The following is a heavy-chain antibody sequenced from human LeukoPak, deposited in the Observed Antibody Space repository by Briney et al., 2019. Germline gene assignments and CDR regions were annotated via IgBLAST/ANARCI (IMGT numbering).Heavy chain of an antibody. CDR2: ISRSGTTV. D-gene: IGHD3-10*01. CDR3: ARKGELWFGESYYMDV. J-gene: IGHJ6*03. V-gene: IGHV3-48*03. Sequence: TGGSLRLSCAVSGFTFSSYEMNWVRQAPGKGLEWVSYISRSGTTVYYADSVKGRFTISRDNAKNSLYLQMNSLRGEDTAVYYCARKGELWFGESYYMDVWGKGTTVTISS. CDR1: GFTFSSYE.